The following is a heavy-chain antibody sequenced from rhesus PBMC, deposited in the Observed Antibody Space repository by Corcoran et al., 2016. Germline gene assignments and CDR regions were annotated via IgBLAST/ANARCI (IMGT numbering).Heavy chain of an antibody. CDR3: AREYPVTTRFEF. D-gene: IGHD4-23*01. V-gene: IGHV4-122*02. CDR2: ITYSGST. CDR1: GGSIRSGYYY. Sequence: QVQLQESGPGLVKPSETLSLTCAVSGGSIRSGYYYWSWIRQPPGKGLEWIGYITYSGSTRYNPSLKSRVTISRDTSQNQFSLKLSSVTASDTAVYYCAREYPVTTRFEFWGQGALVTVSS. J-gene: IGHJ1*01.